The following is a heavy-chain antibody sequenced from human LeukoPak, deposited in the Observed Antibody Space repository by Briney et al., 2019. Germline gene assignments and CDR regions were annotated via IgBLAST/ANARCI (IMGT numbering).Heavy chain of an antibody. CDR2: IYYSGST. Sequence: PSETLSLTCTVSGGSLSSSSYYWGWIRQPPGKGLEWIGSIYYSGSTSYNPSLESRVTISVDTSKNQFSLKLSSVTAADTAVYYCARQLRNCSGGSCYLVDYWGQGTLVTVSS. CDR3: ARQLRNCSGGSCYLVDY. J-gene: IGHJ4*02. CDR1: GGSLSSSSYY. V-gene: IGHV4-39*01. D-gene: IGHD2-15*01.